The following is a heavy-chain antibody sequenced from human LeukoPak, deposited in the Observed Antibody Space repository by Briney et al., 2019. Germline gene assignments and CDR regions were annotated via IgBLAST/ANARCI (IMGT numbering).Heavy chain of an antibody. V-gene: IGHV1-69*13. CDR2: IIPIFGTA. Sequence: ASVKVSCKASGYTFTSYGISWVRQAPGQGLEWMGGIIPIFGTANYAQKFQGRVTITADESTSTAYMELSSLRSEDTAVYYCARDGTAGATNEYFQHWGQGTLVTVSS. CDR1: GYTFTSYG. CDR3: ARDGTAGATNEYFQH. D-gene: IGHD1-26*01. J-gene: IGHJ1*01.